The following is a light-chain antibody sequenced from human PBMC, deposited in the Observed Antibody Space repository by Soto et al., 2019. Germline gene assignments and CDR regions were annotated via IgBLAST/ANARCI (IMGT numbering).Light chain of an antibody. CDR1: QNIGRW. V-gene: IGKV1-5*01. CDR2: HAS. Sequence: DIQMTQSPSTLSASIGARVTISCRASQNIGRWLAWYQQKTGTAPNLLIYHASNLRGGAPSRFSGGGSGTELTLTISSLQSYDIAPYSCQQYNSYSWTFGQGTKVEIK. CDR3: QQYNSYSWT. J-gene: IGKJ1*01.